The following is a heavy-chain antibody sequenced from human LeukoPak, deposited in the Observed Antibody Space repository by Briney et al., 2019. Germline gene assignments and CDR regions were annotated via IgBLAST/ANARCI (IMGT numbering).Heavy chain of an antibody. CDR2: ISDEGSDK. D-gene: IGHD3-10*01. J-gene: IGHJ3*02. Sequence: QPGRSLRLSCAASAFSFKTYAMHWVRQAPGKGLEWLAVISDEGSDKYYAHSVKGRFAISRDNSKTTLYLHMDSLGTDDTAMYYCARDQGSSDSFDIWGQGTLVIVSS. CDR1: AFSFKTYA. V-gene: IGHV3-30*09. CDR3: ARDQGSSDSFDI.